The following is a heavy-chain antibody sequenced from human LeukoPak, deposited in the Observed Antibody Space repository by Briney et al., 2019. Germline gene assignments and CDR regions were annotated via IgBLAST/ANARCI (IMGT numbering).Heavy chain of an antibody. CDR1: GYNFITFG. CDR3: ARDLWNFYDDGGYYRDFDY. V-gene: IGHV1-18*01. CDR2: IGGYDHNS. J-gene: IGHJ4*02. D-gene: IGHD3-22*01. Sequence: ASVKVSCKASGYNFITFGISWLRQAPGQGLEWVAWIGGYDHNSNYVERNLQDRVTMTTDTSTGTAYLELRSLRSDDTAVYYCARDLWNFYDDGGYYRDFDYWGQGTLVTVSP.